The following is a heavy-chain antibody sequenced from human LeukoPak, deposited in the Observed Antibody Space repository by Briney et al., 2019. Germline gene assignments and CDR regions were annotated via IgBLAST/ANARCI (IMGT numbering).Heavy chain of an antibody. D-gene: IGHD2-2*01. CDR2: IWSDEGKS. Sequence: GGSLRLSCAASGFTFSAYGMHWVRQAPGKGLEWVAVIWSDEGKSYNSDSVKGRFTISRDNSKNTLYLQMNSLRADDTAVYYCATDSIGPATDFDYWGQGTLVTVSS. CDR3: ATDSIGPATDFDY. V-gene: IGHV3-33*01. J-gene: IGHJ4*02. CDR1: GFTFSAYG.